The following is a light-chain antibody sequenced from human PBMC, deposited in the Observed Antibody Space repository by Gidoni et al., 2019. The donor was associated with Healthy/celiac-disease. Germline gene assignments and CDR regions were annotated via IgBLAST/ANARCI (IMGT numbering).Light chain of an antibody. J-gene: IGKJ1*01. V-gene: IGKV2-30*01. CDR2: KVS. Sequence: EVVMIPSPLSLIVTLGKPASIACRSSQSVLYSDGNTYLNWCHQRPGQSPRRLIYKVSNRVSGVPERFSGSGAGTDFTLKISRGEAEDVGVYYCMQGTNWPPAKFGQGTKVEIK. CDR3: MQGTNWPPAK. CDR1: QSVLYSDGNTY.